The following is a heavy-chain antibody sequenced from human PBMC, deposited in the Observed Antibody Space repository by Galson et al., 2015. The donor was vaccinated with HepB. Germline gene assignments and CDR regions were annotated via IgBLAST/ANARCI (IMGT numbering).Heavy chain of an antibody. CDR3: AKGSSHYYYYYMDV. D-gene: IGHD2-2*01. Sequence: SLRLSCAASGFTFRNYAMSWVRQAAGKGLEWVSALRGSGTSTYYADSVRGRFTISRDNSQNVLYLQMNSLRAEDTAVYYCAKGSSHYYYYYMDVWGKGTTVTVSS. J-gene: IGHJ6*03. CDR1: GFTFRNYA. V-gene: IGHV3-23*01. CDR2: LRGSGTST.